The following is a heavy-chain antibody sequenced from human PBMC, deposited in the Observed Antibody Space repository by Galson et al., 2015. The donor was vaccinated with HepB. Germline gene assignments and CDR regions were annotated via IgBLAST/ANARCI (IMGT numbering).Heavy chain of an antibody. J-gene: IGHJ4*02. V-gene: IGHV3-7*03. Sequence: SLRLSCAASGFTFNSYWMTWVRQAPGKGLEWVASMKQDGSEKYCVDSVKGRFTISRDNAKNSLYLQMNSLRAEDTAVYYCARDVKYYNFWSGYINWGQGTLVTVSS. D-gene: IGHD3-3*01. CDR1: GFTFNSYW. CDR3: ARDVKYYNFWSGYIN. CDR2: MKQDGSEK.